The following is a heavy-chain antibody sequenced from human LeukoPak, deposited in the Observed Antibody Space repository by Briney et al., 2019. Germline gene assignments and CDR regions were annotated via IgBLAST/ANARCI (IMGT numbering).Heavy chain of an antibody. CDR3: ARHSPIRSDYTSFWFDP. D-gene: IGHD2-2*02. J-gene: IGHJ5*02. CDR2: IYTSGST. CDR1: GCSISSYY. V-gene: IGHV4-59*08. Sequence: SESLSLTCTVSGCSISSYYWSWIRQPPRKGLEWIGYIYTSGSTTYNPALKSRGTISVDTSKNQYTLKLSSVTAAKTAVYYCARHSPIRSDYTSFWFDPWGQGTLVTVSS.